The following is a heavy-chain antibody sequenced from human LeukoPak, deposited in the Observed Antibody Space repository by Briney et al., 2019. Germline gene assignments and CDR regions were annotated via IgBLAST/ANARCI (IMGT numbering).Heavy chain of an antibody. CDR2: IGTAGDT. CDR3: ARSSSSSRRGSYYYNGMDV. J-gene: IGHJ6*02. CDR1: GFTFSNDD. V-gene: IGHV3-13*01. Sequence: GGSLRLSCAASGFTFSNDDMHWVRQATGRGLEWASTIGTAGDTYYSGSVKGRFTSSRENAKNSLHLQMNSLRAGDTAVYYCARSSSSSRRGSYYYNGMDVWGQGTTVTVSS. D-gene: IGHD6-6*01.